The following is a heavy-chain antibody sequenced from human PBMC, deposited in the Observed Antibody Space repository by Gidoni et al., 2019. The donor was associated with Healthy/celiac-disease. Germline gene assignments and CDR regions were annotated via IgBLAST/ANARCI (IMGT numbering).Heavy chain of an antibody. CDR1: GYTCTSSG. D-gene: IGHD3-22*01. J-gene: IGHJ4*02. Sequence: QVPLVQSGAEVKKPGASLKVYCKASGYTCTSSGISWVRQAPGQGLEWMGWLSAYNGNTNYAQKLQSRITMTTDTTTSTAYMELRSLRSDDTAVDYCARDPRGEGYYYDSSGYPDYWGQGTLVTVSS. V-gene: IGHV1-18*01. CDR2: LSAYNGNT. CDR3: ARDPRGEGYYYDSSGYPDY.